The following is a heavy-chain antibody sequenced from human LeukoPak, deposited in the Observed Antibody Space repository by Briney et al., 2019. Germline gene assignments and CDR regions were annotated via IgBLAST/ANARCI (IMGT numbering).Heavy chain of an antibody. D-gene: IGHD3-9*01. Sequence: SETLSLTCTVSGGSINSGGYYWSWIRQHPGKGLEWIGYIYYSGSTYYNPSLKSRVTISIDTSKNQFSLKLSSVTAADTAVYYCARGYYDILTGYRNEGWFDPWGQGTLVTVSS. CDR1: GGSINSGGYY. CDR3: ARGYYDILTGYRNEGWFDP. J-gene: IGHJ5*02. CDR2: IYYSGST. V-gene: IGHV4-31*03.